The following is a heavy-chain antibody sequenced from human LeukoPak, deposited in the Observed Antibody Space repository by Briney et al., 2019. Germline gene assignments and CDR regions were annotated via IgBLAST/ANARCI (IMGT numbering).Heavy chain of an antibody. Sequence: ASVKVSCKASGYTFTTYPINWVRQAPGQGLEWMGWISAYNGNTNYAQRLQGRVTMTTDTSTSTAYMELRSLRSDDTAVYYCARGVKPTYYYGSGSYFPFDYWGQGTLVTVSS. D-gene: IGHD3-10*01. V-gene: IGHV1-18*01. CDR2: ISAYNGNT. CDR3: ARGVKPTYYYGSGSYFPFDY. CDR1: GYTFTTYP. J-gene: IGHJ4*02.